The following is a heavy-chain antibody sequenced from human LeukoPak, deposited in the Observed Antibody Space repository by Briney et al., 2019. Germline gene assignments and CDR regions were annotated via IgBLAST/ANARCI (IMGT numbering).Heavy chain of an antibody. Sequence: SETLSLTCAVYGGSFSGYYWSWIRQPPGKGLEWIGETNHSGSTNYNPSLKSRVTMSVDTSKNQFSLKLSSVTAADTAVYYCARDNVYYDILTGYLGAFDIWGQGTMVTVSS. J-gene: IGHJ3*02. CDR1: GGSFSGYY. D-gene: IGHD3-9*01. CDR3: ARDNVYYDILTGYLGAFDI. V-gene: IGHV4-34*01. CDR2: TNHSGST.